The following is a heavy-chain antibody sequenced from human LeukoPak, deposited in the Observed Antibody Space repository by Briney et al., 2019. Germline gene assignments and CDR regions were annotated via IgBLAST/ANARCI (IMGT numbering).Heavy chain of an antibody. J-gene: IGHJ3*02. D-gene: IGHD5-18*01. CDR1: GFTVCSNY. CDR2: IYSGGST. CDR3: AREVGGYSYGHAFDI. V-gene: IGHV3-53*01. Sequence: PGGSLRLSCAASGFTVCSNYMSWGRRAPGEGLEWFSVIYSGGSTYYADSVKCRFTISRDNSKHTLYIKMNSLRAEDTAVYYCAREVGGYSYGHAFDIWGQGTMVTVSS.